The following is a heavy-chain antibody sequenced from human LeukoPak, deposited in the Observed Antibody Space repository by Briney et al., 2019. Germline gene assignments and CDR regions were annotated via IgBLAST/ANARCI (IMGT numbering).Heavy chain of an antibody. V-gene: IGHV4-59*08. CDR1: GGSISSYY. D-gene: IGHD6-13*01. J-gene: IGHJ4*02. CDR3: ARHLATAGTGFDY. Sequence: SETLTLTCTVSGGSISSYYWSWIRQPPGKGLEWIGYIYYSGSTNYNPSLMGRVTISVDTSKNQFSLKLSSVTAADTAVYYCARHLATAGTGFDYWGQGNPLTVSS. CDR2: IYYSGST.